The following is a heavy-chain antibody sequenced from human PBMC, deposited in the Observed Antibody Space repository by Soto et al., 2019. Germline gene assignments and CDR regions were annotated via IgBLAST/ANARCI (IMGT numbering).Heavy chain of an antibody. CDR1: GFTVSSNY. CDR3: ARDAVGGIAVAGTEDAFDI. Sequence: EVQLVETGGGLIQPGGSLRLSCAASGFTVSSNYMSWVRQAPGKGLEWVSVIYSGGSTYYADSVMGRFTISRDNSKNTLYLQMNSLRAEDTAVYYCARDAVGGIAVAGTEDAFDIWGQGTMVTVSS. CDR2: IYSGGST. J-gene: IGHJ3*02. D-gene: IGHD6-19*01. V-gene: IGHV3-53*02.